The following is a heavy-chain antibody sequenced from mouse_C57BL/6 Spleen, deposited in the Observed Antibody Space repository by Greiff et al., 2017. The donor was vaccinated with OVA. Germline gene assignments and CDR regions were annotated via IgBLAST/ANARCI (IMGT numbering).Heavy chain of an antibody. V-gene: IGHV6-3*01. CDR3: TGPLFYGTPYYYAMDY. J-gene: IGHJ4*01. Sequence: EVMLVESGGGLVQPGGSMKLSCVASGFTFSNYWMNWVRQSPEKGLEWVAQIRLKSDNYATHYAESVKGRFTISRDDSKSSVYLQMNNLRAEDTGIYYCTGPLFYGTPYYYAMDYWGQGTSVTVSS. CDR2: IRLKSDNYAT. D-gene: IGHD1-1*01. CDR1: GFTFSNYW.